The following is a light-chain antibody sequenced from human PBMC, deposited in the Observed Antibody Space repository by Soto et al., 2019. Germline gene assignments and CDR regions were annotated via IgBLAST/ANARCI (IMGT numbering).Light chain of an antibody. CDR3: QQCNTPFT. V-gene: IGKV1-5*01. CDR2: DAS. J-gene: IGKJ3*01. Sequence: DIQMTQSPSTLSASVGDRVAITCRASQNIGSRLAWYQQKPDEAPKLLIYDASSLESGVPLRFGGSGSGTDFTLIISSLHPDDFATYYCQQCNTPFTFGRGTKADIK. CDR1: QNIGSR.